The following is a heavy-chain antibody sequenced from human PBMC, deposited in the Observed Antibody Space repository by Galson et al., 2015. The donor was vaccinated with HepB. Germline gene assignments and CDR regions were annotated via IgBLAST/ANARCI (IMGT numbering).Heavy chain of an antibody. CDR2: IRSERNSHAT. V-gene: IGHV3-73*01. D-gene: IGHD1-1*01. J-gene: IGHJ5*02. Sequence: SLRLSCAASGFMFSGSAIHWVRQASGKGLEWIGRIRSERNSHATSYGQSVQGRLPTSRADSANTAYLQMNSLKTDDAAVYYCTRRSLGMSTVWLDLWGQGTLVTVSS. CDR3: TRRSLGMSTVWLDL. CDR1: GFMFSGSA.